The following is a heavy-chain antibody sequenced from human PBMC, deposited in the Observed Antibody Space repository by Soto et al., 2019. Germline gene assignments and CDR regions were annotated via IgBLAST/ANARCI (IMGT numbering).Heavy chain of an antibody. CDR3: ARASGITMIGY. CDR1: GGSFSGYY. Sequence: QVQLQQWGAGLLKPSETLSLTCAVYGGSFSGYYWSWIRQPPGKGLEWIGEINHSGSTNYNPSLKSRVTISVDTSKNQFSLKLSPVTAADTAVYYCARASGITMIGYWGQGTLVTVSS. CDR2: INHSGST. J-gene: IGHJ4*02. D-gene: IGHD3-22*01. V-gene: IGHV4-34*01.